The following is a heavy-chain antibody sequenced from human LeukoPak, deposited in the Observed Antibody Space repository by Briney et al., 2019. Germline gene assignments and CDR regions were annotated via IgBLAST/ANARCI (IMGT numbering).Heavy chain of an antibody. V-gene: IGHV3-53*01. Sequence: GGSLRLSCAASGFTVSGNYMSWVRQAPGKGLEWVSVIYSGGSTYYADSVRGRFTISRDNSKSTLSLQMNSLRAEDTAIYYCATYRQVLLPFESWGQGTLVTVSS. J-gene: IGHJ4*02. CDR3: ATYRQVLLPFES. CDR1: GFTVSGNY. D-gene: IGHD2-8*02. CDR2: IYSGGST.